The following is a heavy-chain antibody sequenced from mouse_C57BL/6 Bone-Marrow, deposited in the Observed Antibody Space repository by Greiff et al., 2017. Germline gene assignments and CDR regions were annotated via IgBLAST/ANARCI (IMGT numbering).Heavy chain of an antibody. D-gene: IGHD2-1*01. V-gene: IGHV1-26*01. CDR1: GYTFTDYY. J-gene: IGHJ2*03. Sequence: EVKLMESGPELVKPGASVKISCKASGYTFTDYYMNWVKQSHGKSLEWIGDINPNNGGTSYNQKLKGKATLTVDKSSSTAYMELRSLTSEDSAVYYFSRDEYGGNWYCDYWGQGTSLTVSS. CDR2: INPNNGGT. CDR3: SRDEYGGNWYCDY.